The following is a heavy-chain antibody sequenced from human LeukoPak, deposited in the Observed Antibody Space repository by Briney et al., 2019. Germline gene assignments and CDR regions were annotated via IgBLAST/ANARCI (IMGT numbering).Heavy chain of an antibody. D-gene: IGHD2-2*01. J-gene: IGHJ4*02. V-gene: IGHV1-24*01. CDR3: ATDRTRQYGTHFDY. CDR1: GYTLTELS. Sequence: ASVKVSCKVSGYTLTELSMHWVRQAPGKGLEWMGGFDPEDGETIYAQKFQGRVTMTEDTSTDTAYMELSSLRSEDTAVYYCATDRTRQYGTHFDYWAREPWSPSPQ. CDR2: FDPEDGET.